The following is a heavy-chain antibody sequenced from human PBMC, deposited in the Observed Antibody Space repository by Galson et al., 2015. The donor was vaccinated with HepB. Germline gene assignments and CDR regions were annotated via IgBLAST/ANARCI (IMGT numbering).Heavy chain of an antibody. J-gene: IGHJ3*02. CDR1: GFTFSTYG. Sequence: SLRLSCAASGFTFSTYGMHWVRQAPGKGLEWVAYILTDGSRKYYADSVKGRFTISRDNSKNTLYLQMNSRRVEDTAVYYCARIIVVVPDDGDSFDIWGQGTMVTVSS. V-gene: IGHV3-30*03. CDR3: ARIIVVVPDDGDSFDI. D-gene: IGHD2-2*01. CDR2: ILTDGSRK.